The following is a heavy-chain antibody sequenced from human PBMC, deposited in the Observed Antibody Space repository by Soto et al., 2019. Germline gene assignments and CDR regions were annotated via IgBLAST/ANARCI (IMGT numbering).Heavy chain of an antibody. Sequence: ETLSLACAVSGASISSYYWSWIRQPAGKGLEWIGRMQTSGSTNYNPSLKSRVTMSEDTSKNQFSLKLSSVTAADTAVYYCARVLFSGYFDYWGQGTPVTVYS. CDR2: MQTSGST. J-gene: IGHJ4*02. CDR3: ARVLFSGYFDY. CDR1: GASISSYY. D-gene: IGHD6-19*01. V-gene: IGHV4-4*07.